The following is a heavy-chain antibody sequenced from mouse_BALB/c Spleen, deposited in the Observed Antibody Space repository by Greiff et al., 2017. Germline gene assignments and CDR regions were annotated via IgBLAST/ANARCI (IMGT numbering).Heavy chain of an antibody. J-gene: IGHJ4*01. CDR1: GFTFSSFG. CDR2: ISSGSSTI. D-gene: IGHD2-4*01. Sequence: EVMLVESGGGLVQPGGSRKLSCAASGFTFSSFGMHWVRQAPEKGLEWVAYISSGSSTIYYADTVKGRFTISRDNPKNTLFLQMTSLRSEDTAMYYCARGFPIYYDYDDAMDYWGQGTSVTVSS. V-gene: IGHV5-17*02. CDR3: ARGFPIYYDYDDAMDY.